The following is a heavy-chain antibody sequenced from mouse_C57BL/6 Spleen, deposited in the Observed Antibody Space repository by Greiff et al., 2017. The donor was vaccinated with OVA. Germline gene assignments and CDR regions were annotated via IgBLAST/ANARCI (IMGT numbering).Heavy chain of an antibody. CDR1: GYSFTDYN. Sequence: EVQLVESGPELVKPGASVKISCKASGYSFTDYNMNWVKQSNGKSLEWIGVINPNYGTTSYNQKFKGKATLTVDQSSSTAYMQLNSLTSEDSAVYYCARGGSSFYYYAMDYWGQGTSVTVSS. J-gene: IGHJ4*01. D-gene: IGHD1-1*01. CDR2: INPNYGTT. V-gene: IGHV1-39*01. CDR3: ARGGSSFYYYAMDY.